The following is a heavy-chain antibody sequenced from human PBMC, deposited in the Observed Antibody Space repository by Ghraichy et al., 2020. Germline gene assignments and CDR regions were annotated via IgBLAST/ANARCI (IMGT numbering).Heavy chain of an antibody. V-gene: IGHV4-39*01. CDR1: GGSISSSSYY. D-gene: IGHD3-22*01. Sequence: SETLSLTCTVSGGSISSSSYYWGWIRQPPGKGLEWIGSIYYSGSTYYNPSLKSRVTISVDTSKNQFSLKLSSVTAADTAVYYCARHYYDSSGYVDAFDIWGQGTMVTVSS. CDR2: IYYSGST. J-gene: IGHJ3*02. CDR3: ARHYYDSSGYVDAFDI.